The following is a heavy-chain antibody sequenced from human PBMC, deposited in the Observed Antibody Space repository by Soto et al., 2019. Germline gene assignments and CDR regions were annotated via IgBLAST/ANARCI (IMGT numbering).Heavy chain of an antibody. CDR3: AKVLIAAAGTFGYFDL. Sequence: EVQLVESGGGLVQPGRSLRLSCAASGFTFDDYAMHWVRQTPGKGLEWVSGISWNSVNIGYADSVKGRFTISRDNAKKSLYLQMNSLRTEDTALYYCAKVLIAAAGTFGYFDLWGRGTLVTVSS. CDR1: GFTFDDYA. D-gene: IGHD6-13*01. CDR2: ISWNSVNI. V-gene: IGHV3-9*01. J-gene: IGHJ2*01.